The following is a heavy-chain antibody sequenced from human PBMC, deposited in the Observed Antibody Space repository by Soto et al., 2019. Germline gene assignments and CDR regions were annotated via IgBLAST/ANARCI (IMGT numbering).Heavy chain of an antibody. J-gene: IGHJ6*02. CDR2: IWYDGSNR. V-gene: IGHV3-33*01. CDR3: ARGHSLNSGLYGMDV. CDR1: GFTFETHV. Sequence: QGQLAESGGGAVQTGTSLRLSCAASGFTFETHVMHWVRQAPGKGLEWVAVIWYDGSNRKYPDSVKGRFTVSRDNSKSTLVLQMNSLRAEDTAVYYCARGHSLNSGLYGMDVWGRGTMVTVSS. D-gene: IGHD1-26*01.